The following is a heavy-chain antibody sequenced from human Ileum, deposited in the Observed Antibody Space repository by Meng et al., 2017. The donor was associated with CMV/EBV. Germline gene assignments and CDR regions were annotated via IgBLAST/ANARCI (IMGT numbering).Heavy chain of an antibody. CDR3: ARDGLNERYFDY. V-gene: IGHV7-4-1*02. Sequence: SCKASGYTFTNNKLIWVRQAPGKGPEWMGWINTNTGNPTYARDFTGRFVFSLDASVSTAYLQISSLKAEDTAVYYCARDGLNERYFDYWGQGTLVTVSS. D-gene: IGHD3-22*01. J-gene: IGHJ4*02. CDR1: GYTFTNNK. CDR2: INTNTGNP.